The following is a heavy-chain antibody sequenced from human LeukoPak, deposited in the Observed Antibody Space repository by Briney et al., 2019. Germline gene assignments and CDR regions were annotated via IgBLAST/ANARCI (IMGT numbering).Heavy chain of an antibody. CDR3: AKGPTAAGTFRGDY. CDR1: GFTFSNYA. J-gene: IGHJ4*02. V-gene: IGHV3-23*01. CDR2: ISGSGGST. Sequence: GGSLRLSCAASGFTFSNYAMSWVRQAPGKGLEWVSTISGSGGSTYYADSVKGRFTISRDNSKNTLYVQMNSLRAEGTAVYYCAKGPTAAGTFRGDYWGQGTLVTVSS. D-gene: IGHD6-13*01.